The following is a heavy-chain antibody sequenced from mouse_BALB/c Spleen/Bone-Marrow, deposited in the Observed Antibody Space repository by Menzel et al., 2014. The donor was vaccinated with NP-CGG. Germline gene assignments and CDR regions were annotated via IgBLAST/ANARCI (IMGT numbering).Heavy chain of an antibody. Sequence: VQLVESGPGLVAPSQSLSITCTVSGFSLTGYGVNWVRQPPGKGLEWLGMIWGDGTTDYNSALKSRLSINEDNSKSQVFLKMNSLQTDDTARYYCAREKYGNYYAMDYWGQGTSVTVSS. V-gene: IGHV2-6-7*01. D-gene: IGHD2-10*02. J-gene: IGHJ4*01. CDR1: GFSLTGYG. CDR2: IWGDGTT. CDR3: AREKYGNYYAMDY.